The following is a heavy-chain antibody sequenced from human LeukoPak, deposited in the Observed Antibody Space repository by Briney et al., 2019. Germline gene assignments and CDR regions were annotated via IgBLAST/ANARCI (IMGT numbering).Heavy chain of an antibody. CDR3: ARVRRVGSSGYYYYFDY. CDR2: IYYSGST. V-gene: IGHV4-39*07. CDR1: GGSISSSSYY. D-gene: IGHD3-22*01. Sequence: SEPLSLTCTVSGGSISSSSYYWGWIRQPPGKGLEWIGSIYYSGSTYYNPSLKSRVTISVDTSKNQFSLKLSSVTAADTAVYYCARVRRVGSSGYYYYFDYWGQGTLVSVSS. J-gene: IGHJ4*02.